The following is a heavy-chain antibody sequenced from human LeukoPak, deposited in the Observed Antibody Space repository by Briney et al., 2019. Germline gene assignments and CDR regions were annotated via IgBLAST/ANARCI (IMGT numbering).Heavy chain of an antibody. Sequence: ASVKVSCKASGYTFTGYYMHWVRQAPGQGLEWMGWINPNSGGTNYAQKFQGRVTMTRDTSISTAYMELSRLRSDDTAVYYCARRGFISPLFAFDIWGQGTMVTVSS. CDR3: ARRGFISPLFAFDI. CDR2: INPNSGGT. J-gene: IGHJ3*02. CDR1: GYTFTGYY. D-gene: IGHD3-22*01. V-gene: IGHV1-2*02.